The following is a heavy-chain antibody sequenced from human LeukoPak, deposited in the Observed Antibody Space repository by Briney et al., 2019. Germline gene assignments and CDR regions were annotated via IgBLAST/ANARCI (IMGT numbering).Heavy chain of an antibody. CDR2: IYPTGNTN. Sequence: SETLSLTCTVSGGSLGGYYWSWIRQTPGKGLEYIGYIYPTGNTNGNTNYIPSLKSRVTISVDTSKNQFSLNLTSVTAADTAKYYCARLQWLVRSWFDPWAQGTLVIVSS. CDR3: ARLQWLVRSWFDP. D-gene: IGHD6-19*01. V-gene: IGHV4-4*08. CDR1: GGSLGGYY. J-gene: IGHJ5*02.